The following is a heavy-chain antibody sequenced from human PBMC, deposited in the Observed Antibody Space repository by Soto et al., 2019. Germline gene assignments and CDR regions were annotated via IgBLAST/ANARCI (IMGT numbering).Heavy chain of an antibody. CDR1: GYTSTNYG. V-gene: IGHV1-3*01. CDR2: INAGSGNT. J-gene: IGHJ4*02. D-gene: IGHD2-2*01. Sequence: ASVKVSCKASGYTSTNYGMHWVRQAPGQRLEWMGWINAGSGNTKYSQKFQGRITITRDTSASTVYMELSSLRSEDTAVYYCANDNIVIPGAKGLDYWAQGALDTVSS. CDR3: ANDNIVIPGAKGLDY.